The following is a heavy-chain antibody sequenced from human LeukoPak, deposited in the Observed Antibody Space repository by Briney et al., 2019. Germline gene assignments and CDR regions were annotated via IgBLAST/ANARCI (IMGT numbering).Heavy chain of an antibody. CDR3: ARQNYYGSGSPDY. CDR1: GGSFSGYY. J-gene: IGHJ4*02. D-gene: IGHD3-10*01. CDR2: IYYSGST. V-gene: IGHV4-34*01. Sequence: SETLSLTCAVYGGSFSGYYWSWIRQPPGKGLEWIGSIYYSGSTYYNPSLKSRVTISVDTSKNQFSLKLSSVTAADTAVYYCARQNYYGSGSPDYWGQGTLVTVSS.